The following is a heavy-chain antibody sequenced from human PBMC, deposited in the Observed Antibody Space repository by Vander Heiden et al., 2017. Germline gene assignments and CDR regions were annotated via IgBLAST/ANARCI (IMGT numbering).Heavy chain of an antibody. D-gene: IGHD6-19*01. CDR3: TRDGDSSGWFDY. CDR2: ISSSGNTI. Sequence: QVQLVESGGGLVKPGGSLRLSWSASAFTFSDYYMNWNRQAPGKGLEWVSYISSSGNTIYHADSVKGRFTSSRDNAKNSLYLQMNSLRAEDTAVYYCTRDGDSSGWFDYWGQGTLVTVAS. CDR1: AFTFSDYY. J-gene: IGHJ4*02. V-gene: IGHV3-11*01.